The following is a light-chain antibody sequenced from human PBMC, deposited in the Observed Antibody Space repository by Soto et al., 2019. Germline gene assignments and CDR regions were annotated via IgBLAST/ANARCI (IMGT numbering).Light chain of an antibody. Sequence: EIVLTQSPGTLSLSPGERATLSCRASQSFSSSYLAWYQQKPGQAPGLLIHGASSRATGIPDRFSGSGSGTDFTLTIDRLEPEDFAVYFCQQYGSSSVTFGQGTKLEIK. CDR2: GAS. J-gene: IGKJ2*01. V-gene: IGKV3-20*01. CDR3: QQYGSSSVT. CDR1: QSFSSSY.